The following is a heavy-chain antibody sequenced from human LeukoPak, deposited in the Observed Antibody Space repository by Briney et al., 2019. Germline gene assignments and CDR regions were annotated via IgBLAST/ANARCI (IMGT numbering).Heavy chain of an antibody. Sequence: PGGSLRLSCAASGFNFSNYAMTWVRQAPGKGLEWVSSISGGGDTTYYADSVRGRFTISRDNSKNTLSVQMNNLRAEDTAVYYCSKQRSEVVVAATNYWGQGTLVTVSS. CDR1: GFNFSNYA. CDR2: ISGGGDTT. D-gene: IGHD2-15*01. CDR3: SKQRSEVVVAATNY. V-gene: IGHV3-23*01. J-gene: IGHJ4*02.